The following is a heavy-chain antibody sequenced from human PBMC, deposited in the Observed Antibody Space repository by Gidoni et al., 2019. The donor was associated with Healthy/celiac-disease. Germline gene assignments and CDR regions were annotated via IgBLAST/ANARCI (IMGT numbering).Heavy chain of an antibody. CDR3: ARWVDCSSTSCYGDDAFDI. D-gene: IGHD2-2*01. Sequence: QVQLVESGGGVVQPGRSLRLSCAASGFTFSSSAMHWVRQAPGKGLELVAVISYDGSNKYYADSVKGRFTISRDNSKNTLYLQMNSLRAEDTAVYYCARWVDCSSTSCYGDDAFDIWGQGTMVTVSS. V-gene: IGHV3-30-3*01. J-gene: IGHJ3*02. CDR1: GFTFSSSA. CDR2: ISYDGSNK.